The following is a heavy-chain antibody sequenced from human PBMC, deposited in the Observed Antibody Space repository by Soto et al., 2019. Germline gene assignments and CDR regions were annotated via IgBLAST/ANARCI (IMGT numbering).Heavy chain of an antibody. CDR2: ISSVGTTT. J-gene: IGHJ6*02. CDR3: ARDQEGSGSHWLGYNYYAMDV. D-gene: IGHD3-10*01. Sequence: GSLRLSCGASGFTITDYYMSWIRQAPGKGLEWVSHISSVGTTTYYADSVKGRFSISMDNAKNSLYLQMNSLRAEDTAVYYCARDQEGSGSHWLGYNYYAMDVWGQGTTVTVSS. V-gene: IGHV3-11*01. CDR1: GFTITDYY.